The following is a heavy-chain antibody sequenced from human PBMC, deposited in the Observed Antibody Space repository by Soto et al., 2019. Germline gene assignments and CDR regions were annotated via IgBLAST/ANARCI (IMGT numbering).Heavy chain of an antibody. CDR3: ASRELFHSFDP. CDR1: GGSISSGDYY. D-gene: IGHD3-10*01. V-gene: IGHV4-30-4*01. Sequence: SETLSLTCTVSGGSISSGDYYWNWIRQPPGKGLEWIGYIDNSGSTHYNPSLKSRVTISVDTSKNQFSLKMSSVTAADTAVYQCASRELFHSFDPWGQGTLVTVS. J-gene: IGHJ5*02. CDR2: IDNSGST.